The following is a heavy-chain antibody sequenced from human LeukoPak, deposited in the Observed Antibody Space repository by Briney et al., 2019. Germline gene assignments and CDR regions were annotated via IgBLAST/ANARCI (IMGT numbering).Heavy chain of an antibody. V-gene: IGHV3-21*01. CDR1: GFTSIGFG. CDR2: IGVSSGYI. CDR3: ARDIVVVVAAQYYYYYGMDV. J-gene: IGHJ6*02. Sequence: TGGSLSFPCAPLGFTSIGFGLTWVGKVQGKGWEWVSSIGVSSGYIYYADSVKGRFTIPRDNAKNSLYLQMNSLRAEDTAVYYCARDIVVVVAAQYYYYYGMDVWGQGTTVTVSS. D-gene: IGHD2-15*01.